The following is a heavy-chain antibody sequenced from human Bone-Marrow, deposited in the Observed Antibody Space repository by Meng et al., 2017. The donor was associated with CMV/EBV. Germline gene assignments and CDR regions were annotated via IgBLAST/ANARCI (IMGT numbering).Heavy chain of an antibody. CDR1: GFTFSSYW. Sequence: ASGFTFSSYWTHWVRQAPGKGLVWVSRINSDGSSTSYADSVKGRFTISRDNAKNTLYLQMNSLRAEDTALYYCARDSIQPASPFDYWGQGTLVTVSS. J-gene: IGHJ4*02. D-gene: IGHD2-2*01. CDR3: ARDSIQPASPFDY. CDR2: INSDGSST. V-gene: IGHV3-74*01.